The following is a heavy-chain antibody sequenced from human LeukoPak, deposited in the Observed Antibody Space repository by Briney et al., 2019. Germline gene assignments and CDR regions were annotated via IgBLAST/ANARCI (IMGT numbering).Heavy chain of an antibody. CDR3: AKEGYCCGGSCYTHFDY. CDR1: GFTFSSYW. J-gene: IGHJ4*02. V-gene: IGHV3-23*01. CDR2: ISGSGGST. Sequence: GGSLRLSCAASGFTFSSYWMHWVRQAPGKGLEWVSAISGSGGSTYYADSVKGRFTISRDNSKNTLYLQMNSLRAEDTAVYYCAKEGYCCGGSCYTHFDYWGQGTLVTVSS. D-gene: IGHD2-15*01.